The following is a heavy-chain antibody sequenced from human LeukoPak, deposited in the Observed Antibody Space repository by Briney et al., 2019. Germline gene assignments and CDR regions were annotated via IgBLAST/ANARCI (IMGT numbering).Heavy chain of an antibody. CDR3: AREKKWLATLDY. J-gene: IGHJ4*02. D-gene: IGHD6-19*01. Sequence: ASVKVSCKASGYTFTCYYIHWVRQAPGQGLEWMGWINPNSGGTNYAQKFQGRVTMTRDTSISTAYMELSRLRFDDTAVYYCAREKKWLATLDYWGQGTLVTVSS. CDR2: INPNSGGT. CDR1: GYTFTCYY. V-gene: IGHV1-2*02.